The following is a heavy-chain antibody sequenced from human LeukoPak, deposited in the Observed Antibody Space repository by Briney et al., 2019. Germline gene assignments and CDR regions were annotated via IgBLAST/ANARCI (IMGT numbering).Heavy chain of an antibody. V-gene: IGHV4-31*03. D-gene: IGHD4-11*01. CDR1: GGSIGSAGHY. CDR2: IFYSGST. Sequence: SETLSLTCSVSGGSIGSAGHYWSWIRQRPGKGLEWIGHIFYSGSTYFNPSLKSRLTISVDTSKNQFSLTLSSVTAADTAVYYCARLLSGYSNYWSDPWGQGTLVTVSS. J-gene: IGHJ5*02. CDR3: ARLLSGYSNYWSDP.